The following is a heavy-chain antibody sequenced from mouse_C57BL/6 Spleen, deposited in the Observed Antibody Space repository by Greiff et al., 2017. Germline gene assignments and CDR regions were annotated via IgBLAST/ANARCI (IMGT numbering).Heavy chain of an antibody. V-gene: IGHV1-55*01. CDR2: IYPGSGST. J-gene: IGHJ4*01. CDR1: GYTFTSYW. CDR3: AREGFHYYAMDY. Sequence: VQLQQPGAELVKPGASVKMSCEASGYTFTSYWITWVKQRPGQGLEWIGDIYPGSGSTNYNEKFKSKATLTVDTSSSTAYMQLSSLTSEDSAVYYCAREGFHYYAMDYWGQGTSVTVSS.